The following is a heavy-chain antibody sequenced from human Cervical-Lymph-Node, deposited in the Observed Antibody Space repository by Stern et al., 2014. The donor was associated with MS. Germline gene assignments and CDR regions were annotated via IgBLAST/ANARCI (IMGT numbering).Heavy chain of an antibody. CDR3: ARDWDYYGSGRVHGMDV. CDR2: INAGNGNT. D-gene: IGHD3-10*01. Sequence: VQLVESGAEVKKPGASVKVSCKASGYTFTSYAMHWVRQAPGQRLEWMGWINAGNGNTKYSQKFQGRVTITRDTSASTAYMELSSLRSEDTAVYYCARDWDYYGSGRVHGMDVWGQGTTVTVSS. CDR1: GYTFTSYA. J-gene: IGHJ6*02. V-gene: IGHV1-3*01.